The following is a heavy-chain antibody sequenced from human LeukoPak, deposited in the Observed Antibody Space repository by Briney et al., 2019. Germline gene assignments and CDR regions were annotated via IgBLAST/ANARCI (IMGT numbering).Heavy chain of an antibody. J-gene: IGHJ3*02. CDR1: GFTFSSYA. CDR3: AKDPYSSGWSHAFDI. D-gene: IGHD6-19*01. Sequence: HPGGSLRLSCAASGFTFSSYAMSWVRQAPGKGLEWVSAISGSGGSTYYADSVKGRFTISRDNSKNTLYLQMNSLRAEDAAVYYCAKDPYSSGWSHAFDIWGQGTMVTVSS. V-gene: IGHV3-23*01. CDR2: ISGSGGST.